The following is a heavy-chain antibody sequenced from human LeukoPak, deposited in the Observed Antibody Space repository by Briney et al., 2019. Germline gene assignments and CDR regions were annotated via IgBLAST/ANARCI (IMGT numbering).Heavy chain of an antibody. V-gene: IGHV1-18*01. J-gene: IGHJ6*02. CDR3: ARSPTYCSGGSCYYYYYGMDV. D-gene: IGHD2-15*01. Sequence: ASVTVSCKASGYTFTSYGISWVRQAPGQGLEWMGWISAYNGNTNYAQKLQGRVTMTTDTSTSTAYMELRSLRSDDTAVYYCARSPTYCSGGSCYYYYYGMDVWGQGTTVTVSS. CDR1: GYTFTSYG. CDR2: ISAYNGNT.